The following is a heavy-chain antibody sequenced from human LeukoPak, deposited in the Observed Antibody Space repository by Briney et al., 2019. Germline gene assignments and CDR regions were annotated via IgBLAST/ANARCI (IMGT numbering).Heavy chain of an antibody. Sequence: PGGSLRLSCAASGFTFSSYWMSWVRQAPGKGLEWVANIKQDGSEKYYVDSVKGRFNISRDNAKNSLYLQMHSLRAEDTAAYYCAKDSWISITVAEITNWFDPWGQGTLVTVSS. CDR3: AKDSWISITVAEITNWFDP. D-gene: IGHD6-19*01. J-gene: IGHJ5*02. CDR2: IKQDGSEK. V-gene: IGHV3-7*01. CDR1: GFTFSSYW.